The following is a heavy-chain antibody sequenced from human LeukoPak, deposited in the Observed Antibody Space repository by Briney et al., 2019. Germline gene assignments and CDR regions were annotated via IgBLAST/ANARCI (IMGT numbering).Heavy chain of an antibody. CDR2: ISGNGDSA. V-gene: IGHV3-23*01. J-gene: IGHJ4*02. D-gene: IGHD3-22*01. CDR1: GFTFSIYA. Sequence: GGSLRLSCAASGFTFSIYAMTWVRQAPGKGLEWVSAISGNGDSAYYVDSVKGRFTISRDTSKNTLYLQMNSLRADDTAVYHCAKAPGSGYYPLFFDYWGQGTLLTVSS. CDR3: AKAPGSGYYPLFFDY.